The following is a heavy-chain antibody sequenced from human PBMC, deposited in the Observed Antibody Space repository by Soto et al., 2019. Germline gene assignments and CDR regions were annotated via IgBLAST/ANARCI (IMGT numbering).Heavy chain of an antibody. V-gene: IGHV3-30*18. CDR2: ISYDGSNK. J-gene: IGHJ4*02. CDR1: GFTFSSYG. Sequence: HPGGSLRLSCAASGFTFSSYGMHWVRQAPGKGLEWVAVISYDGSNKYYADSVKGRFTISRDNSKNTLYLQMNSLRAEDTAVYYCAKDREEQLVPHYFDYWGQGT. CDR3: AKDREEQLVPHYFDY. D-gene: IGHD6-6*01.